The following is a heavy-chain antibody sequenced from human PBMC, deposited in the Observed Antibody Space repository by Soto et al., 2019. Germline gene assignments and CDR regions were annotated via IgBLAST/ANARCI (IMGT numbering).Heavy chain of an antibody. CDR3: ARFVRHQLPTIDF. J-gene: IGHJ4*02. D-gene: IGHD2-2*01. CDR1: GYTFTSYD. V-gene: IGHV1-8*01. Sequence: QVQLVQSGAEVKEPGASVRVSCKASGYTFTSYDITWVRQATGQGLEWMGWMNPESRNTGYAQKFQGRVTMTRDTSISTASMELTSLRSEDTAVYYCARFVRHQLPTIDFWGQGTLVTVSS. CDR2: MNPESRNT.